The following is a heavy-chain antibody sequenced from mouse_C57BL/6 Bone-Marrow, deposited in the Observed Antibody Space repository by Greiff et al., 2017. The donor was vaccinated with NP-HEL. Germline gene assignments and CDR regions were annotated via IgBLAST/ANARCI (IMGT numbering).Heavy chain of an antibody. Sequence: VQLQQSGPELVKPGASVTISCKASGYTFTDYYINWVKQRPGQGLEWIGWIFPGSGSTYYNEKFKGKATLTVDKSSSTAYMLLSSLTSEYSAVYFCAREGDYGSSRAWFAYWGQGTLVTVSA. CDR1: GYTFTDYY. D-gene: IGHD1-1*01. V-gene: IGHV1-75*01. CDR2: IFPGSGST. J-gene: IGHJ3*01. CDR3: AREGDYGSSRAWFAY.